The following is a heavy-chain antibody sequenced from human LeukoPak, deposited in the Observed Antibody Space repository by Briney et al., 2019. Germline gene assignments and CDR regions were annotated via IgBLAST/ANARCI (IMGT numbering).Heavy chain of an antibody. J-gene: IGHJ5*02. V-gene: IGHV1-2*02. CDR1: GYTFSGYY. CDR2: INPNSGGT. CDR3: ARGAETYCSSTSCYGSRKNWFDP. D-gene: IGHD2-2*01. Sequence: ASVRVSCKASGYTFSGYYMHWVRQAPGQGLEWMGWINPNSGGTNYAQKFQGRVTMTRDTSISTAYMELSRLRSDDTAVYYCARGAETYCSSTSCYGSRKNWFDPWGQGTLVTVSS.